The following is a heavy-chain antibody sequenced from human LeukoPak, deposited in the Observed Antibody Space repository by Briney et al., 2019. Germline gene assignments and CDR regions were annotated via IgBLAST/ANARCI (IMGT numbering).Heavy chain of an antibody. Sequence: PGGSLRLSCAASGFTFSSYGLAWVRQAPGKGLEWVSGISDRGGTTYYADSVEGRFTISRDNSKNTLYLQMNNLGAEDTAVYYCAKVISAGSCYQSHYWGQGPLVTVSS. CDR1: GFTFSSYG. CDR2: ISDRGGTT. D-gene: IGHD2-15*01. J-gene: IGHJ4*02. V-gene: IGHV3-23*01. CDR3: AKVISAGSCYQSHY.